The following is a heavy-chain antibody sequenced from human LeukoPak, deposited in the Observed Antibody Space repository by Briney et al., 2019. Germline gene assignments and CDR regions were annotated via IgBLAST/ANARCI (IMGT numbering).Heavy chain of an antibody. J-gene: IGHJ3*02. Sequence: QAGGSLRLPCAASGFTVSSNYMSWVRQAPGKGLEWVSVIYSGGSTYYADSVKGRFTISRDNSKNTLYLQMNSLRAEDTVVYYCARDTYMVRGVISRAFDIWGQGTMVTVSS. CDR1: GFTVSSNY. CDR2: IYSGGST. CDR3: ARDTYMVRGVISRAFDI. V-gene: IGHV3-66*01. D-gene: IGHD3-10*01.